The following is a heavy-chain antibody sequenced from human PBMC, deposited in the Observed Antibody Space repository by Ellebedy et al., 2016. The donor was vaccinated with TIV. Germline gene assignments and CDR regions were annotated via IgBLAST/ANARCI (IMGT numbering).Heavy chain of an antibody. CDR2: IYTTGSG. CDR1: GGSIRGYY. D-gene: IGHD6-13*01. CDR3: ARVSLAGDFFDY. Sequence: MPGGSLRLSCTVSGGSIRGYYWSLIRQPAGKGMEWIGRIYTTGSGDYNPSLQSRVTTSVDTSKNQFSLHLRSVTAADTAVYFCARVSLAGDFFDYWGQGTLVAVSS. V-gene: IGHV4-4*07. J-gene: IGHJ4*02.